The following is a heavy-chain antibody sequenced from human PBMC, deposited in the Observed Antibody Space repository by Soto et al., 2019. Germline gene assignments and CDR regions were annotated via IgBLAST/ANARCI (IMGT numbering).Heavy chain of an antibody. V-gene: IGHV1-69*13. CDR3: ARVQLTLGVRGGSYYYYGMDV. CDR1: GGTFSSYA. CDR2: IIPIFGTA. Sequence: GASVKVSCKASGGTFSSYAISWVRQAPGQGLEWMGGIIPIFGTANYAQKFQGRVTITADESTSTAYMELSSLRSEDTAVYYCARVQLTLGVRGGSYYYYGMDVWGQGTTVTVSS. D-gene: IGHD2-15*01. J-gene: IGHJ6*02.